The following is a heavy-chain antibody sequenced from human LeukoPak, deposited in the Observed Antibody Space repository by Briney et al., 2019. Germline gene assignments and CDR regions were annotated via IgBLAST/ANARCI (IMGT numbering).Heavy chain of an antibody. Sequence: GGSLRLSCAASGFTFSSYSMNRVRQAPGKGLEWVSSISSSSSYIYYADSVKGRFTISRDNAKNSLYLQMNSLRAEDTAVYYCARSNYDILTGYYIFCYGMDVWGQGTTVTVSS. J-gene: IGHJ6*02. CDR2: ISSSSSYI. V-gene: IGHV3-21*01. CDR3: ARSNYDILTGYYIFCYGMDV. CDR1: GFTFSSYS. D-gene: IGHD3-9*01.